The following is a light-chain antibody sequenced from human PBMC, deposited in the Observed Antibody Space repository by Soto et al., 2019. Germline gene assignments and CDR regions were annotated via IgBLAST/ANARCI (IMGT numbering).Light chain of an antibody. J-gene: IGKJ4*01. CDR2: WAS. CDR3: QQYYSIPPT. V-gene: IGKV4-1*01. Sequence: DIVMTQSPDSLAVSLGERATINCKSSQSLLYSSNNKNYLTWYQRKPGQPPKLLIYWASTRKSGVPDRFSGSGSGTDFTLTISSLQAEDVAVYYCQQYYSIPPTFGGGTKVEIK. CDR1: QSLLYSSNNKNY.